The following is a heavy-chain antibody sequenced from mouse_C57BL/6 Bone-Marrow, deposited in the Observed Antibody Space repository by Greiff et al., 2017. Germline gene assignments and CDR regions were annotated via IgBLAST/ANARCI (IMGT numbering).Heavy chain of an antibody. CDR1: GFTFSSYG. D-gene: IGHD2-4*01. V-gene: IGHV5-6*01. J-gene: IGHJ4*01. CDR2: ISSGGSYI. CDR3: ARQGLRLYYAMDY. Sequence: EVQVVESGGDLVKPGGSLKLSCAASGFTFSSYGMSWVRQTPDKRLEWVATISSGGSYIYYPDSVKGRFTISRDNAKNTLYLQMSSLKSEDTAMYYCARQGLRLYYAMDYWGQGTSVTGSS.